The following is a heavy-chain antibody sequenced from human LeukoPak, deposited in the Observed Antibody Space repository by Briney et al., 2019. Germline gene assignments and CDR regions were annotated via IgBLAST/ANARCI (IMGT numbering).Heavy chain of an antibody. CDR2: FDPEDGET. V-gene: IGHV1-24*01. CDR1: GFTFSSYG. CDR3: AILGSTDPGL. D-gene: IGHD3-3*01. J-gene: IGHJ4*02. Sequence: PGRSLRLSCAASGFTFSSYGMHWVRQAPGKGLEWMGGFDPEDGETIYAQKFQGRVTMTEDTSTDTAYMELSSLRSEDTAVYYCAILGSTDPGLWGQGTLVTVSS.